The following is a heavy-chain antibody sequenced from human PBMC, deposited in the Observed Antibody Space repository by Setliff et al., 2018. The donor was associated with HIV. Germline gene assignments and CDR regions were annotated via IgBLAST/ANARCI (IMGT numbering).Heavy chain of an antibody. CDR1: GYTFSSHG. D-gene: IGHD6-6*01. CDR2: ISIYNGNT. V-gene: IGHV1-18*01. Sequence: ASVKVSCKASGYTFSSHGIGWVRQAPGQGFEWLGWISIYNGNTKYAEKFQGRVTMTRDTSTSTVYMELSSLRSEDTAVYYCARDPAPSSSASYFQHWGQGTPVTVSS. CDR3: ARDPAPSSSASYFQH. J-gene: IGHJ1*01.